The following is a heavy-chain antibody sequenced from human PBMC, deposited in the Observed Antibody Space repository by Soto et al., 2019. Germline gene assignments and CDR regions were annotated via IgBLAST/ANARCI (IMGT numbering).Heavy chain of an antibody. J-gene: IGHJ4*02. D-gene: IGHD6-13*01. Sequence: SCKASGGTFSSYAIHWVRQAPGKGLEWVALISYDATNKYYADSVKGRFTISRDNSKNTLYLQMNSLKPEDTAVYYCARGYSSSSAAFDYWGQGTLVTVSS. CDR2: ISYDATNK. V-gene: IGHV3-30-3*01. CDR1: GGTFSSYA. CDR3: ARGYSSSSAAFDY.